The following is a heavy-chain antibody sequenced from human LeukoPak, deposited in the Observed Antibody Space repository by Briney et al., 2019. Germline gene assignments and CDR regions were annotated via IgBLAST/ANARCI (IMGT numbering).Heavy chain of an antibody. D-gene: IGHD3-3*01. CDR2: INAGNGNT. Sequence: ASVKVSCKASGYTFTSYAMHWVRQAPGQRLEWMGWINAGNGNTKYSQEFQGRVTITRDTSASTAYMELSSLRSEDMAVYYCARGARFWSGYYTATYYFDYWGQGTLVTVSS. CDR1: GYTFTSYA. V-gene: IGHV1-3*03. CDR3: ARGARFWSGYYTATYYFDY. J-gene: IGHJ4*02.